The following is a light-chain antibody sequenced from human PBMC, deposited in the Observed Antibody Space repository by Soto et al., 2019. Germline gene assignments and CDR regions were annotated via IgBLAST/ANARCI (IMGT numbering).Light chain of an antibody. CDR3: QQRNSRPSIT. CDR2: DTS. CDR1: QSVSSY. J-gene: IGKJ5*01. Sequence: ENVLTQSPATLPLSPGERATLSCRASQSVSSYVAWYQQKPGQAPRLLIYDTSNRATGIPARFSGSGSGTDFILTISSLEPEDSAVYHCQQRNSRPSITFGQGTRLEIK. V-gene: IGKV3-11*01.